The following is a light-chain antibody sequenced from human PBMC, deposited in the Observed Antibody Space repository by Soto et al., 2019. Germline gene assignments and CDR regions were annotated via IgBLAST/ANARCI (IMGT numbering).Light chain of an antibody. Sequence: DIVMTQSPLSLPVTPGEPASISCRSSQSLLHGNGYTYLDWYLQKPGQSPQLLIYLVSNRASGVPDRFSGRGSGTDFTLKISRVEAEDVGVYYCMQALQTPWTFGQGTKVEIK. CDR2: LVS. J-gene: IGKJ1*01. CDR3: MQALQTPWT. V-gene: IGKV2-28*01. CDR1: QSLLHGNGYTY.